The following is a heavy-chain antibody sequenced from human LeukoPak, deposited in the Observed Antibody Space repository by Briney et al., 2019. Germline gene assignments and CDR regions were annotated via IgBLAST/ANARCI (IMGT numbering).Heavy chain of an antibody. V-gene: IGHV3-30*18. Sequence: PGGSLRLSCAASRFTFSRYGMHWVRQAPGKGLEWVAAISYDGSNKYYGDSVKGRFTISRDNSKNTLYLQMNSLRAEDTALYYCAKELKWGEYYGMDVWGHGTTVTVSS. D-gene: IGHD3-16*01. CDR3: AKELKWGEYYGMDV. CDR1: RFTFSRYG. J-gene: IGHJ6*02. CDR2: ISYDGSNK.